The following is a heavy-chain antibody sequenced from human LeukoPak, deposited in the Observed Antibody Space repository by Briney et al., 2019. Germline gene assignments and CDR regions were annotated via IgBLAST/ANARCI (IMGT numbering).Heavy chain of an antibody. CDR3: ARDYGIAAASKYFQH. Sequence: GRSLRLSCAASGFTFDDYAMHWVRQAPGKGLEWVSGISWNSGNVGYADSVKGRFTISRDNAKNSLYLQMNSLRAEDTAVYYCARDYGIAAASKYFQHWGQGTLVTVSS. CDR2: ISWNSGNV. CDR1: GFTFDDYA. J-gene: IGHJ1*01. V-gene: IGHV3-9*01. D-gene: IGHD6-13*01.